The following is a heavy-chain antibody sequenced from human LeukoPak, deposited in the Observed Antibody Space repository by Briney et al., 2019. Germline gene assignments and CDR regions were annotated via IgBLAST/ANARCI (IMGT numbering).Heavy chain of an antibody. CDR3: ARIPLGYSGAYYFDY. V-gene: IGHV4-4*09. CDR2: ISSSGSV. Sequence: PSETLSLTCTVSRGSISGSIRSYYWSWLRQPPGKGLEWIGYISSSGSVNDNPPLRSRVTISVDTSKNQFFLNLSSVSAADTAVYYCARIPLGYSGAYYFDYWGQGTLVTVSP. CDR1: RGSISGSIRSYY. D-gene: IGHD5-12*01. J-gene: IGHJ4*02.